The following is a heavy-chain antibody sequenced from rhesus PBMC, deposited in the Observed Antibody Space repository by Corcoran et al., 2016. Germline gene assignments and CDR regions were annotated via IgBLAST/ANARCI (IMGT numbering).Heavy chain of an antibody. CDR2: VDGKTATT. CDR1: GGSLSGSYS. CDR3: ARDEYGDYGVGRRFDI. Sequence: QVKLLQWGEGLVKPSETLSLSCVVSGGSLSGSYSWTWVRHGPGKGLEWIGCVDGKTATTRYNPSLKNRVTISKDTSKIQFALRLSSVTAADTAVYYCARDEYGDYGVGRRFDIWGPGVLVTVSS. V-gene: IGHV4-73*01. J-gene: IGHJ5-1*01. D-gene: IGHD4-23*01.